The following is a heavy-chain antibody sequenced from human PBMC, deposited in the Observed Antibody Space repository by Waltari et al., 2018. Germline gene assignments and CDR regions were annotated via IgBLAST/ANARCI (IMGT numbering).Heavy chain of an antibody. D-gene: IGHD3-22*01. Sequence: QVQLVQSGAEVKKPGASVKVSCKASGYTFTGHYMHWVRQALGPGLEWMGWINPNSGGTNYAQKFQGRVTMTRDTSISTAYMELSRLRSDDTAVYYCARDPSLLGIVVAYGAFDIWGQGTMVTVSS. CDR2: INPNSGGT. CDR3: ARDPSLLGIVVAYGAFDI. CDR1: GYTFTGHY. V-gene: IGHV1-2*02. J-gene: IGHJ3*02.